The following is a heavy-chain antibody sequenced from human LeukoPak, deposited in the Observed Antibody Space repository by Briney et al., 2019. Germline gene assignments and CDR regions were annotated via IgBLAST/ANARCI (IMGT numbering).Heavy chain of an antibody. V-gene: IGHV1-2*02. CDR3: ARDSQRDYYDISGYHI. CDR1: AYTFAGYY. CDR2: INPNSGGT. Sequence: SMKVACKAYAYTFAGYYMRWVRQAAGQGLEWMGWINPNSGGTNYAQKFQGRVTMTRDTYISTAYMELSRLRSDDTAVYYCARDSQRDYYDISGYHIWGKGTMVTVSS. D-gene: IGHD3-22*01. J-gene: IGHJ3*02.